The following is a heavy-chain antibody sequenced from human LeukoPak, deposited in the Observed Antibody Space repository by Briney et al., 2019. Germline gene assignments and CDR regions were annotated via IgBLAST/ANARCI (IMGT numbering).Heavy chain of an antibody. J-gene: IGHJ4*02. CDR2: ISYDGSNK. CDR1: EFTFSRYA. Sequence: GGSLRLSCAASEFTFSRYAMHWVRQAPGKGLEWVAVISYDGSNKYYADSVKGRFTISRDNSKNTLYLQMNSLRAEDTAVYYCAEGSSSFDYWGQGTLVTVSS. CDR3: AEGSSSFDY. V-gene: IGHV3-30*04. D-gene: IGHD6-6*01.